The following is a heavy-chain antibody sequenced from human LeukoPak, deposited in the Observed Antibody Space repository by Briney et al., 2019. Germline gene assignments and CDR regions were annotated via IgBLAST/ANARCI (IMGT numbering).Heavy chain of an antibody. CDR2: IGAAGDT. CDR3: ARLTGSGWNYFDH. D-gene: IGHD6-19*01. CDR1: EFTFSSFN. Sequence: TGGSLRLSCAASEFTFSSFNMHWVRQATGKGLEWVSGIGAAGDTYYADSVKGRFTISRENAKNSLYLQMNSLRAGDTAIYYCARLTGSGWNYFDHWGQGTLVTVSS. J-gene: IGHJ4*02. V-gene: IGHV3-13*01.